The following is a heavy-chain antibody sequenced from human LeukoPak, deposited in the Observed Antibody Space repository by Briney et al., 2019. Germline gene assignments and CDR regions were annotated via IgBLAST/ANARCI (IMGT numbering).Heavy chain of an antibody. D-gene: IGHD3-10*01. V-gene: IGHV3-74*01. Sequence: PGGSLRLSCAASGFTFSSYWMHWVRQAPGKGLVWVSRINSDGSSTSYADSVKGRFTISRDNAKNTLYLQMNSLRAEDTAVYYCARDPDGSGGYANNWFDPWGQGTLVTVSS. CDR1: GFTFSSYW. CDR2: INSDGSST. J-gene: IGHJ5*02. CDR3: ARDPDGSGGYANNWFDP.